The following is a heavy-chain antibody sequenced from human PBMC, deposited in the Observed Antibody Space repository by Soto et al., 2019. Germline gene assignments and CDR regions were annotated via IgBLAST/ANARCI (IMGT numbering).Heavy chain of an antibody. Sequence: QVQLVESGGGVVQPGRSLRLSCAVSGFTFSSYGMHWVRQAPGKGLEWVAVIWYDGTKKFYADSVKGRLTISRDDSKKSLYQEINSMTVEGTAASYCGIDISSIRTDPSSHYIDYWGQGTLVTVSS. D-gene: IGHD2-21*01. CDR3: GIDISSIRTDPSSHYIDY. CDR2: IWYDGTKK. J-gene: IGHJ4*02. V-gene: IGHV3-33*01. CDR1: GFTFSSYG.